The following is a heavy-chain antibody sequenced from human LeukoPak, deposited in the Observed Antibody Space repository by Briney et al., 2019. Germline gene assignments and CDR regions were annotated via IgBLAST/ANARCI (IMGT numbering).Heavy chain of an antibody. CDR1: GFTFSSYA. V-gene: IGHV3-23*01. D-gene: IGHD6-19*01. J-gene: IGHJ4*02. Sequence: GGSLRLSCAASGFTFSSYAMSWVRQAPGKGLEWVSAISGSGGSTYYADSVKGRFTISRDNSKNTLYLQMNSLRAEDTAVYYCAKEGKYSSGWYGGDYFDYWGQGTLATVSS. CDR3: AKEGKYSSGWYGGDYFDY. CDR2: ISGSGGST.